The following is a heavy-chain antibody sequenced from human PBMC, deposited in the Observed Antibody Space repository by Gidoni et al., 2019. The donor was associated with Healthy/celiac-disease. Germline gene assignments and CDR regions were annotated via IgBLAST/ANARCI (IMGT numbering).Heavy chain of an antibody. V-gene: IGHV3-20*03. D-gene: IGHD3-16*01. CDR3: ARGGDLYYYYGMDV. J-gene: IGHJ6*02. Sequence: DYGMSWVRQAPGKGLEWVSGINWNGGSTGYADSVKGRFTISRDNAKNSLYLQMNSLSAEDTALYYCARGGDLYYYYGMDVWGQGTTVTVSS. CDR1: DYG. CDR2: INWNGGST.